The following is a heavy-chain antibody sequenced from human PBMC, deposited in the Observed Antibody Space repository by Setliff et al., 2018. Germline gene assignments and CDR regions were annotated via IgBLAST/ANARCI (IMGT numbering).Heavy chain of an antibody. Sequence: GGSLRLSCAASGLTFSTYRFNWVRQAPGKGLEWVAVLFNDGINQYYAESVKGRFAISRDISKNTLYLQMSSLRGEDTALYYCARGSSYVYRIDYWGQGALVTVSS. V-gene: IGHV3-30*09. CDR3: ARGSSYVYRIDY. D-gene: IGHD3-16*01. J-gene: IGHJ4*02. CDR2: LFNDGINQ. CDR1: GLTFSTYR.